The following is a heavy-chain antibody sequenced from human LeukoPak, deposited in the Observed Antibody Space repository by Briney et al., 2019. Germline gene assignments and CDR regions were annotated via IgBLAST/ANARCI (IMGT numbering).Heavy chain of an antibody. CDR3: ARVIGFYGMDV. CDR1: GGTSSSYY. J-gene: IGHJ6*02. D-gene: IGHD2-21*01. CDR2: IYYSGST. V-gene: IGHV4-59*01. Sequence: SETLPFTCTVSGGTSSSYYWSWIRQPPGKGLEWIGYIYYSGSTNYNPSLKSRVTISVDTSKNQFSLKLSSVTAEDTAVYYCARVIGFYGMDVGGQGTPVTVSS.